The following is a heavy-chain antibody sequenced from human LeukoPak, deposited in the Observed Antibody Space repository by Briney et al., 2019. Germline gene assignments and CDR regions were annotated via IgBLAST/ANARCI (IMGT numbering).Heavy chain of an antibody. CDR1: GGSISSSRYY. Sequence: PSETLSLTCTVSGGSISSSRYYWGWIRQPPGKGLEWIGSIYYSGSTYYNPSLKSRVTISVDTSKNQFSLKLSSVTAADTAVYYCARHLWGVRNWGEWKPKNFDYWGQGTLVTVSS. V-gene: IGHV4-39*01. CDR3: ARHLWGVRNWGEWKPKNFDY. CDR2: IYYSGST. D-gene: IGHD3-16*01. J-gene: IGHJ4*02.